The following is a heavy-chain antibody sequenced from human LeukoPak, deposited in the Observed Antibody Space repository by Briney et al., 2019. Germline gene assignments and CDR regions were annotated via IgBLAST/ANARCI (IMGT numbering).Heavy chain of an antibody. CDR2: IWYDGGNK. CDR3: ARAWRCTSSSCYTWFDP. D-gene: IGHD2-2*02. Sequence: QTGGSLRLSCAASGFTFSDYGMHWVRQAPGKGPEWVAAIWYDGGNKYYADSVKGRFTISRDNSRNTLYLQMNSLRAEDTALYYCARAWRCTSSSCYTWFDPWGQGTLVTVSS. J-gene: IGHJ5*02. V-gene: IGHV3-33*01. CDR1: GFTFSDYG.